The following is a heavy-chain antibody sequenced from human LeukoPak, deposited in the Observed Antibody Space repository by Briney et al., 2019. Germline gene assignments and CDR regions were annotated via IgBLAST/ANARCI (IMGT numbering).Heavy chain of an antibody. CDR3: SVAAAGKKYFDY. Sequence: SETLSLTCTVSGGSISSSSYYWGWIRQPPGKGLEWIGSIYYSGSTYYNPSLKSRVTISVDTSKNQFSLKLSSVTAADTAVYYCSVAAAGKKYFDYWGQGTLVTVSS. J-gene: IGHJ4*02. V-gene: IGHV4-39*07. CDR1: GGSISSSSYY. D-gene: IGHD6-13*01. CDR2: IYYSGST.